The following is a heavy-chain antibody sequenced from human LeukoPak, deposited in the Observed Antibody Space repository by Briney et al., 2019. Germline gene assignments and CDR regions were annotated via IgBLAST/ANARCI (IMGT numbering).Heavy chain of an antibody. V-gene: IGHV1-69*04. CDR2: IIPILGIA. D-gene: IGHD1-26*01. Sequence: ASVKVSCKASGGTFSSYAISWVRQAPGQGLEWMGRIIPILGIANYAQKFQGRVTITADKSTSTAYMELSSLRSEDTAVYYCARDGWEPPTNPPSSWGQGILVTVSS. J-gene: IGHJ5*02. CDR3: ARDGWEPPTNPPSS. CDR1: GGTFSSYA.